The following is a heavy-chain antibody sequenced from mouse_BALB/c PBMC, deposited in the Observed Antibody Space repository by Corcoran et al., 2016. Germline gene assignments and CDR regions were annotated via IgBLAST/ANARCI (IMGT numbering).Heavy chain of an antibody. CDR1: GYTFTNYG. D-gene: IGHD2-14*01. CDR2: INTYTGEP. V-gene: IGHV9-3-1*01. J-gene: IGHJ1*01. Sequence: QIQLVQSGPELKKPGETVKISCKASGYTFTNYGMNWVQQAPGKGLKWMGWINTYTGEPTYADDFKGRFAFSWETSASTAYLQINNPKNEDTATYFCARARDRWYFDVWGAGTTVTVS. CDR3: ARARDRWYFDV.